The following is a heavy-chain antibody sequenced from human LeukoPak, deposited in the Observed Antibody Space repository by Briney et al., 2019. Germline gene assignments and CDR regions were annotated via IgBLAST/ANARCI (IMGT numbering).Heavy chain of an antibody. CDR2: IPHDGSNK. CDR3: ARSRLIRRGNWFDP. J-gene: IGHJ5*02. D-gene: IGHD2-21*02. V-gene: IGHV3-30*04. Sequence: GRSLRLSCAASGFNFSRYAMHWVRQAPGKGLEWVAVIPHDGSNKYYADSVKGRFTISRDNSKNTLYLQMNSLRAEDTAVYYCARSRLIRRGNWFDPWGQGTLVTVSS. CDR1: GFNFSRYA.